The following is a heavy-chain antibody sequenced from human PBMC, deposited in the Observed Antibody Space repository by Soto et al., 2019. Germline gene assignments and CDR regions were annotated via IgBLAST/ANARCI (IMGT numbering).Heavy chain of an antibody. V-gene: IGHV3-74*01. J-gene: IGHJ3*02. CDR2: INSDGSST. CDR3: ARRMSVVAATVAFDI. CDR1: GFTFSSYW. D-gene: IGHD2-15*01. Sequence: GGSLRLSCAASGFTFSSYWMHWVRQAPGKGLVWVSRINSDGSSTSYADSVKGRFTISRDNAKNTLYLQMNSLRAEDTAVYYCARRMSVVAATVAFDIWGQGTMVTVSS.